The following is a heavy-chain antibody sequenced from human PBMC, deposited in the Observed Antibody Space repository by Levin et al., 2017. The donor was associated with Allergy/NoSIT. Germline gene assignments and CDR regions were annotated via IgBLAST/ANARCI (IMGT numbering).Heavy chain of an antibody. D-gene: IGHD5-24*01. Sequence: QAGGSLRLSCAASGFTFSSYEMNWVRQAPGKGLEWVSYISSSGSTIYYADSVKGRFTISRDNAKNSLYLQMNSLRAEDTAVYYCARVDVVEMATIFHFDYWGQGTLVTVSS. CDR3: ARVDVVEMATIFHFDY. J-gene: IGHJ4*02. CDR2: ISSSGSTI. V-gene: IGHV3-48*03. CDR1: GFTFSSYE.